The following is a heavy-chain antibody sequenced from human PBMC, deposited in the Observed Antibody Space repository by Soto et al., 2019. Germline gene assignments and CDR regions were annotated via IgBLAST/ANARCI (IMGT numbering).Heavy chain of an antibody. D-gene: IGHD1-26*01. CDR2: IYYSGST. V-gene: IGHV4-39*01. J-gene: IGHJ6*02. CDR1: GGSIISSSYC. Sequence: SETLSLTCTVSGGSIISSSYCFFCIRQPPWKGLEWIGSIYYSGSTYYNPSLKSRVTISVDTSKNQFSLKLSSVTAADTAVYYCARHQMSYSGSSRGMDVWGQGTTVTVSS. CDR3: ARHQMSYSGSSRGMDV.